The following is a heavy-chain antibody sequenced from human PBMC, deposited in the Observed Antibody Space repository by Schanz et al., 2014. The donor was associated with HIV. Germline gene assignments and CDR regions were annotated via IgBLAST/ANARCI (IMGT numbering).Heavy chain of an antibody. CDR1: GFTFSNYA. CDR3: ANDRGVSSAMVTNYYYGMDV. Sequence: QVHLVESGGGVVQPGTSLRLSCAASGFTFSNYAIHWVRQAPGKGLEGVTLIWNDGTSKYYADSVKGRFTISRDNAKNSLYLQMNSLRAEDTDVYYCANDRGVSSAMVTNYYYGMDVWGQGTTVTVSS. D-gene: IGHD5-18*01. V-gene: IGHV3-33*03. CDR2: IWNDGTSK. J-gene: IGHJ6*02.